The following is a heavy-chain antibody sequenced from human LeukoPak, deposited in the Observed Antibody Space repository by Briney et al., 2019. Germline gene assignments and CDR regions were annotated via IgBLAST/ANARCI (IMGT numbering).Heavy chain of an antibody. CDR1: GYTFTGYY. V-gene: IGHV1-2*02. J-gene: IGHJ4*02. D-gene: IGHD2-21*01. Sequence: GASVKVSCKASGYTFTGYYMHWVRQAPGQGLEWMGWINPNSGGTNYAQKFQGRVTMTRDTSISTAYMELSRLRSDDTAVYYCSRVLGYAANLNYWGQGTLVTVSS. CDR2: INPNSGGT. CDR3: SRVLGYAANLNY.